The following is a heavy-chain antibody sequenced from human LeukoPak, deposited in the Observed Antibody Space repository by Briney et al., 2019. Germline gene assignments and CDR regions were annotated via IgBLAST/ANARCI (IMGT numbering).Heavy chain of an antibody. V-gene: IGHV3-49*03. J-gene: IGHJ6*02. CDR2: IRSKAYGGTT. Sequence: GRSLRLSCTASGFTFGDYAMSWFRQAPGKGLEWVGFIRSKAYGGTTEYAASAKGRFTISRDDSKSMAYLQMNSLKTEDTAVYYCTRAYDSRGFLHYYGMDVWGQGTTVTVSS. CDR1: GFTFGDYA. CDR3: TRAYDSRGFLHYYGMDV. D-gene: IGHD3-22*01.